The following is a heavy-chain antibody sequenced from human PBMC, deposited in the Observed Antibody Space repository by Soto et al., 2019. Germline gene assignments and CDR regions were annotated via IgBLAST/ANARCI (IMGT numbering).Heavy chain of an antibody. CDR1: GYTFTSYD. CDR3: ARERAASGFDY. Sequence: QVQLVQSGAEVKKPGASVKVSCKASGYTFTSYDINWVRQATGQGLEWMGWMNPNSGNTGYAQKFQGRVTMTRNTSISTAYMELSSLRSQHKAVYYCARERAASGFDYWGQGTLVPVSS. V-gene: IGHV1-8*01. CDR2: MNPNSGNT. J-gene: IGHJ4*02. D-gene: IGHD6-13*01.